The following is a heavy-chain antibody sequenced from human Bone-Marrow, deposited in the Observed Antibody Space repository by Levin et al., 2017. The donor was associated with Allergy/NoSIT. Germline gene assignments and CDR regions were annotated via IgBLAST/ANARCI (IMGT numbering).Heavy chain of an antibody. CDR2: IKSKTDGGTT. Sequence: GGSLRLSCAASGFTFSNAWMSWVRQAPGKGLEWVGRIKSKTDGGTTDYAAPVKGRFTISRDDSKNTLYLQMNSLKTEDTAVYYCTTEQAGTFPLDYYYGMDVWGQGTTVTVSS. CDR3: TTEQAGTFPLDYYYGMDV. CDR1: GFTFSNAW. V-gene: IGHV3-15*01. D-gene: IGHD1-7*01. J-gene: IGHJ6*02.